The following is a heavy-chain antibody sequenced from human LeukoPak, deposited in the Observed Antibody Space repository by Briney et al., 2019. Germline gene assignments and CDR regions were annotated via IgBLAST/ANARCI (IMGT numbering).Heavy chain of an antibody. V-gene: IGHV3-23*01. D-gene: IGHD4-17*01. Sequence: GGSLRLSCAASGFTFSSYAMTWVRQAPGKGLQWVSTISVSGENTYYADSVKGRFTISRDISKNALYLQMNSLRAEDTAVYYCARQEVDYGAPAGFHNWGQGTLVTVSS. CDR2: ISVSGENT. CDR1: GFTFSSYA. CDR3: ARQEVDYGAPAGFHN. J-gene: IGHJ4*02.